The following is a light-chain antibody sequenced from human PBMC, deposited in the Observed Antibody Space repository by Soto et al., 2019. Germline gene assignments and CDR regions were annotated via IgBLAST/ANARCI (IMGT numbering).Light chain of an antibody. CDR3: QHYNSYSEA. V-gene: IGKV1-5*03. CDR1: QTISSW. CDR2: KAS. Sequence: EIQMTQSPSTLSGSLVDRVTITCRASQTISSWLAWYQQKPGKAPKLLIYKASTLKSGVPSRFSGSGSGTEFTLTISSLQPDDFATYYCQHYNSYSEAFGQGTKVDI. J-gene: IGKJ1*01.